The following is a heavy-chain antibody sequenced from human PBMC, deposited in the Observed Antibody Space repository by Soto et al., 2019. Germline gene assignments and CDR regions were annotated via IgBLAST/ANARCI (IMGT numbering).Heavy chain of an antibody. Sequence: SETLSLTCTVSGGSISSGGYYWSWIRQHPGKGLEWIGYIYHSGSSYYNPSLKSRVTISVDRSKNQFSLKLSSVTAADTAVYYCARALYYGSGSTAHFDYWGQGTLVTVSS. J-gene: IGHJ4*02. D-gene: IGHD3-10*01. V-gene: IGHV4-30-2*01. CDR1: GGSISSGGYY. CDR3: ARALYYGSGSTAHFDY. CDR2: IYHSGSS.